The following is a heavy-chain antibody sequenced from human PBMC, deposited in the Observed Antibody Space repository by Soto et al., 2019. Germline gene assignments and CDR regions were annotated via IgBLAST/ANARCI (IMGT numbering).Heavy chain of an antibody. CDR2: INSDGSST. CDR1: GFTFSSYW. CDR3: ARVPYGSGNYYFDY. Sequence: GGSLRLSCAASGFTFSSYWMHWVRQAPGKGLVWVSRINSDGSSTSYADSVKGRFTISRDNAKNTLYLQMNSLRAEDTAVYYCARVPYGSGNYYFDYWGQGTLVTVSS. V-gene: IGHV3-74*01. D-gene: IGHD3-10*01. J-gene: IGHJ4*02.